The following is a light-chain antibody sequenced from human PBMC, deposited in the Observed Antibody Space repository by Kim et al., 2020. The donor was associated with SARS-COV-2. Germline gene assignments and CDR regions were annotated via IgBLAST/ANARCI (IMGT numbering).Light chain of an antibody. CDR2: DVS. CDR3: SSFTSSSTLV. V-gene: IGLV2-14*03. J-gene: IGLJ1*01. CDR1: SSDVGCYTY. Sequence: GQSITISCPGTSSDVGCYTYVSWYQQHPGKAPKLMIYDVSNRPSGVSNRFSGSKSGNTASLTISGLQAEDEADYSCSSFTSSSTLVFGTGTKVTVL.